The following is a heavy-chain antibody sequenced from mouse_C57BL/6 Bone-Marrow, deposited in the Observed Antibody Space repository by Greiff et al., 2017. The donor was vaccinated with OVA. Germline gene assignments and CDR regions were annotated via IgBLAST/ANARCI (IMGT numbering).Heavy chain of an antibody. CDR2: ISSGGSYT. CDR1: GFTFSSYG. D-gene: IGHD2-13*01. CDR3: ARRGGESYAMDY. J-gene: IGHJ4*01. Sequence: EVHLVESGGDLVKPGGSLKLSCAASGFTFSSYGMSWVRQTPDKRLEWVATISSGGSYTYYPDSVKGRFTISRDNAKNTLYLQMCSLKSEDTAMYYCARRGGESYAMDYWGQGTSVTVSS. V-gene: IGHV5-6*01.